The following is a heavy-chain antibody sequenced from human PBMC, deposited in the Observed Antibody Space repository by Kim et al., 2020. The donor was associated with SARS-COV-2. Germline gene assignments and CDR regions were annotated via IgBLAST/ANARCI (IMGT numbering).Heavy chain of an antibody. V-gene: IGHV3-21*01. D-gene: IGHD3-10*01. Sequence: GGSLRLSCAASGFTFSSYTMNWVRQAPGKGLEWVSSISRSSSYIYYADSVKGRFTISRDNAKNSLYLQMNSLRAEDTAVYYCVRDPAGDYYGSGSPVVWGQGTLVTVSS. CDR2: ISRSSSYI. CDR1: GFTFSSYT. CDR3: VRDPAGDYYGSGSPVV. J-gene: IGHJ4*02.